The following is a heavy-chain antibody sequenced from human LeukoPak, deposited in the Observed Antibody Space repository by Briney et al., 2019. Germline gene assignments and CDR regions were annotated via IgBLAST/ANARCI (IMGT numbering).Heavy chain of an antibody. CDR1: GFTFSSYA. J-gene: IGHJ4*02. Sequence: PGGSLRLSCAASGFTFSSYATSWVRHAPGQGLVWVSRIKGDGISTNYADSVKGRFTISRDIAKNTLYLQMNSLRAEDTGVYYCAKDHYWSIDYWGRGTLVTVSS. CDR2: IKGDGIST. V-gene: IGHV3-74*01. CDR3: AKDHYWSIDY. D-gene: IGHD3-3*01.